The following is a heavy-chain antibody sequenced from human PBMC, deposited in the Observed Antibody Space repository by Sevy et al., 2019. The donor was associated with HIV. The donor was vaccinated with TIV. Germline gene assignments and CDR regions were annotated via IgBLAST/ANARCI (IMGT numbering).Heavy chain of an antibody. CDR3: ARGLFDY. V-gene: IGHV4-59*01. J-gene: IGHJ4*02. CDR1: GFSFSLYA. Sequence: GSLRLSCVASGFSFSLYAMSWVRQAPGKGLEWIGYIYYSGSTNYNPSLKSRVTISIDTSKNQFSLRLTSVTAADTAVYYCARGLFDYWGQGTLVTVSS. CDR2: IYYSGST.